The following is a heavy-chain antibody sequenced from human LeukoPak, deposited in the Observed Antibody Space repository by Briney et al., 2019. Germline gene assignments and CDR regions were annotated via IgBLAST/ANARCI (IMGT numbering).Heavy chain of an antibody. V-gene: IGHV3-15*01. CDR1: GFILSNAW. CDR2: IYSKTDGGTT. J-gene: IGHJ5*01. Sequence: GGSLRLSCVASGFILSNAWMSWVRQAPGKGLQWVCRIYSKTDGGTTDYAAPVKGRFTISRDDSKNTLYLQMNSLQSEDTAVYYCTTYSSGSFGSWGQGTLVTVSS. D-gene: IGHD6-19*01. CDR3: TTYSSGSFGS.